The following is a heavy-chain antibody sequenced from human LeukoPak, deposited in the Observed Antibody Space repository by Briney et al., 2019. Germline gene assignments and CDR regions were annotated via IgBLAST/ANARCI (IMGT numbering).Heavy chain of an antibody. CDR2: MNPNSGNT. J-gene: IGHJ4*02. CDR1: GYTFTSYD. Sequence: ASVKVSCKASGYTFTSYDINWVRQATGQGLEWMGWMNPNSGNTGYAQKFQGRVTMTRNTSISTAYMELSSLRSEDTAVYYCARADIVATPCGYWGQGTLVTVSS. CDR3: ARADIVATPCGY. V-gene: IGHV1-8*01. D-gene: IGHD5-12*01.